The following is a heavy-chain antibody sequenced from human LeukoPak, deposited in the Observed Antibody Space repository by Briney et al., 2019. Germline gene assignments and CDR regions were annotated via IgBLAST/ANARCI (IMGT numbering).Heavy chain of an antibody. D-gene: IGHD2-15*01. V-gene: IGHV3-11*01. Sequence: GGSLRLSCAASGFTFSDYYMSWIRQAPGKGLEWVSYISSSGSTTYYADSVKGRFTISRDNSKNTLYLQMNSLRAEDTAVYYCAKGSGGSCDTTLDYWGQGTLVTVSS. CDR2: ISSSGSTT. J-gene: IGHJ4*02. CDR1: GFTFSDYY. CDR3: AKGSGGSCDTTLDY.